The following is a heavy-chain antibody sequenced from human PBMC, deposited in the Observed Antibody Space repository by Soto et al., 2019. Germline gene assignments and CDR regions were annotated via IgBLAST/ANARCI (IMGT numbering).Heavy chain of an antibody. D-gene: IGHD2-15*01. V-gene: IGHV3-48*01. CDR2: ISTGDSPI. CDR1: GFTFSNYA. J-gene: IGHJ4*02. CDR3: ATVCRFCSGSNSLY. Sequence: EVQLMESGGALVQPGGSLRLSCAASGFTFSNYAMNWVRQAPGKGLEWVSYISTGDSPIYYADSVKGRFTISRDNAKKSLYLQMISLRAEDTAVYYCATVCRFCSGSNSLYWGRGTLVTVSS.